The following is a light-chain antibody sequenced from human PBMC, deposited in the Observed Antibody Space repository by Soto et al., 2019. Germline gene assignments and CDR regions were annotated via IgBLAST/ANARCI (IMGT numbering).Light chain of an antibody. CDR2: AAS. CDR1: QTISSW. J-gene: IGKJ1*01. CDR3: QKYNSAPPT. Sequence: DIQMTQSPSTLSGSVGDRVTITCRASQTISSWLAWYQQKPGKVPKLLIYAASNLQSGVPSRFSGSGSGTDFTLTISSLQPEDFATYYCQKYNSAPPTFAQGTKVEIK. V-gene: IGKV1-27*01.